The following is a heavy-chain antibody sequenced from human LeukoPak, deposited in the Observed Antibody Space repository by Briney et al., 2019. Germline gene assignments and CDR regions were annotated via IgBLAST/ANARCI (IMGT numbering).Heavy chain of an antibody. Sequence: ASVKVSCTASGYTFTGYYMHWVRQAPGQGLEWMGWIHPNSGGTKYAQRFQGRVTVTRDTSISTVYMELSRLRSDDTAVYYCARWGKYYYDSSGYYYYWGQGTLVSVSS. J-gene: IGHJ4*02. V-gene: IGHV1-2*02. CDR3: ARWGKYYYDSSGYYYY. D-gene: IGHD3-22*01. CDR1: GYTFTGYY. CDR2: IHPNSGGT.